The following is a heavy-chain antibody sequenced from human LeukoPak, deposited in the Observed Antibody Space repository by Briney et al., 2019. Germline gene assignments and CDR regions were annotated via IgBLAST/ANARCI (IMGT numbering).Heavy chain of an antibody. D-gene: IGHD2-2*01. CDR2: INHSGST. CDR3: ASGNADGLPNCSSTSCYPYYFDY. J-gene: IGHJ4*02. CDR1: GGSFSGYY. V-gene: IGHV4-34*01. Sequence: SETLSLTCAVYGGSFSGYYWSWIRQPPGKGLEWIGEINHSGSTNYNPSLKSRVTISVDTSKNQFSLKLSSVTAADTAVYYSASGNADGLPNCSSTSCYPYYFDYWGQGTLVTVSS.